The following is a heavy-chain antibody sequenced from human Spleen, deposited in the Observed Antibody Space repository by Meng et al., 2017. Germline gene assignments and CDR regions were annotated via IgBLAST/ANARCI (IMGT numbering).Heavy chain of an antibody. J-gene: IGHJ4*02. V-gene: IGHV4-59*02. D-gene: IGHD6-13*01. Sequence: GSLRLSCTVSGGSVTTYYWSWIRQPPGKGLEWIGYSYYSGSTDYNPSLKSRVTISVDTSKNQFSLKLSSVTAADTAVYYCARGSSWYRGGYFDYWGQGTLVTVSS. CDR1: GGSVTTYY. CDR2: SYYSGST. CDR3: ARGSSWYRGGYFDY.